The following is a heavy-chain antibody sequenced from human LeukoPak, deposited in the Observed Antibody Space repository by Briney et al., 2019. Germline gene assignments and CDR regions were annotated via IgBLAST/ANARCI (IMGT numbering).Heavy chain of an antibody. D-gene: IGHD3-10*01. Sequence: PSETLSLTCSVSGESISSSRHYWSWIRQPAGQGLEWIGRIYPSGNTNYNPSLKSRATISLDTSKNQFSLNLKSVTAADTAMHYCARDGVVTMELDFWGQGTLVTVSS. V-gene: IGHV4-61*02. CDR2: IYPSGNT. CDR3: ARDGVVTMELDF. J-gene: IGHJ4*02. CDR1: GESISSSRHY.